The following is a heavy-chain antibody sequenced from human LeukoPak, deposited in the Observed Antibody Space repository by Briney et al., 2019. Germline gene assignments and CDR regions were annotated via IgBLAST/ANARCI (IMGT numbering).Heavy chain of an antibody. V-gene: IGHV1-69*05. D-gene: IGHD3-22*01. J-gene: IGHJ4*02. CDR1: GGTFSSYA. Sequence: LVKVSCKASGGTFSSYAISWVRQAPGQGLEWMGGIIPIFGTANYAQKFQGRVTITTDESTSTAYMELSSLRSEDTAVYYCARFGYYDSSGYFDYWGQGTLVTVSS. CDR2: IIPIFGTA. CDR3: ARFGYYDSSGYFDY.